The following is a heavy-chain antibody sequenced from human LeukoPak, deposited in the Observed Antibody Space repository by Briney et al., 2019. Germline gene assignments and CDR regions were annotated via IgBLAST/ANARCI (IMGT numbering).Heavy chain of an antibody. CDR1: GFTFSSYA. V-gene: IGHV3-30-3*01. Sequence: GRSXRLSCAASGFTFSSYAMHWVRQAPGKGLEWVAVISYDGSNKYYAGSVKGRFTISRDNSKNTLYLQMNSLRAEDTAVYYCARSGIDAFDIWGQGTMVTVSS. J-gene: IGHJ3*02. D-gene: IGHD1-14*01. CDR3: ARSGIDAFDI. CDR2: ISYDGSNK.